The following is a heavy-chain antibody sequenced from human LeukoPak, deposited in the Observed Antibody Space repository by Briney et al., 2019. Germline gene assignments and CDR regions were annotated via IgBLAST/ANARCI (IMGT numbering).Heavy chain of an antibody. CDR2: IRGNGDTT. J-gene: IGHJ4*02. CDR3: AKANGYYSD. V-gene: IGHV3-23*01. Sequence: PGGSLRLSCAASGFTFGMNWVRQAPGKGLEWVAGIRGNGDTTYYADSVKGRFTISRDNSKNTLSLQLSSLRAEDTAVYYCAKANGYYSDWGQGTLVTVSS. D-gene: IGHD3-22*01. CDR1: GFTFG.